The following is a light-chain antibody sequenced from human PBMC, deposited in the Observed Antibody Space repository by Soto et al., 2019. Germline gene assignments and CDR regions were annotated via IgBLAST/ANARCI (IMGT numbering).Light chain of an antibody. CDR2: AAS. CDR3: HQLRTYPWT. V-gene: IGKV1-6*01. Sequence: ATQVTHSAYSRSASVCDRITITCRASRDIGSDLSWYQQKPGKAPTLLIYAASSLQSGVPSRFSGSGSGTDFTLTISSLQPEDFATYYCHQLRTYPWTFGEGTKVDIK. J-gene: IGKJ1*01. CDR1: RDIGSD.